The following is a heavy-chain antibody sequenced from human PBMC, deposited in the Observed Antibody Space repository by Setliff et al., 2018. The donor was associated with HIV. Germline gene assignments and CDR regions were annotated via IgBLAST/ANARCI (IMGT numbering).Heavy chain of an antibody. J-gene: IGHJ6*02. CDR1: GFTFSSYS. CDR2: ISSSSSTI. D-gene: IGHD6-13*01. V-gene: IGHV3-48*01. Sequence: PGGSLRLSCAASGFTFSSYSMNWVRQAPGKGLEWVSSISSSSSTIYYADSVKGRFTISRDNAKNSLYLQMNSLRAEDTAVYYCARDMGTSSSWPFLHYYYYGMDVWGQGTTVTVSS. CDR3: ARDMGTSSSWPFLHYYYYGMDV.